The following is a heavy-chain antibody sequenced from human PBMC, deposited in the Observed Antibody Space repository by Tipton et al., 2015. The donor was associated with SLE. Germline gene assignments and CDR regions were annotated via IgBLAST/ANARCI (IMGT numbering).Heavy chain of an antibody. CDR2: VYNSGTS. Sequence: TLSLTCTVSGGSIGNNQWSWIRQPAGRGLEWIGRVYNSGTSRYNPSLKSRVVVAMGASKNQVSLKLRSVTAADTAVYYCARDLGSLWSRYGLDIWGQGTTVTVSS. CDR1: GGSIGNNQ. D-gene: IGHD2-21*01. CDR3: ARDLGSLWSRYGLDI. J-gene: IGHJ6*02. V-gene: IGHV4-4*07.